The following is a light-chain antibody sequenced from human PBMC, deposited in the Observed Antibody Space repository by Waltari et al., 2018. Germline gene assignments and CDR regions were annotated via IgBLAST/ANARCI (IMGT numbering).Light chain of an antibody. CDR3: SSYTSSSTLV. CDR2: DVS. CDR1: SSDVGGYNY. J-gene: IGLJ3*02. V-gene: IGLV2-14*01. Sequence: QSALTQPASVSGSRGQSITISCTGTSSDVGGYNYVSWYQQHPGKAPKLILYDVSKRPSGVSNRFSGSKSGNTASLTISGLQAEDEADYYCSSYTSSSTLVFGGGTKLTVL.